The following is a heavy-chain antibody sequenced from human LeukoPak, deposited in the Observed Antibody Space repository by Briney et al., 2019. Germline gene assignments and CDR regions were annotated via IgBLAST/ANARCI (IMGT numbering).Heavy chain of an antibody. V-gene: IGHV3-30*18. J-gene: IGHJ6*03. Sequence: GRSLRLSCVASGFAFSSYGMHCVRQAPGKGLEWVAVISYHGSNKNYADSVKGRFTISRDNSKNILYLQMDSLRAEDTAVYYCAKVRDTFGLYYYMDVWGQGTTLIVSS. D-gene: IGHD3-16*02. CDR2: ISYHGSNK. CDR1: GFAFSSYG. CDR3: AKVRDTFGLYYYMDV.